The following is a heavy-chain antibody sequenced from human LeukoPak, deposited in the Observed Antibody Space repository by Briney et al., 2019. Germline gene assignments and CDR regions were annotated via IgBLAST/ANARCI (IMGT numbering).Heavy chain of an antibody. CDR1: GFTFSSFD. CDR3: ARGPPRGKYYYMDV. V-gene: IGHV3-13*01. Sequence: GGSLRLSCAASGFTFSSFDMHWVRQPTGQGLEWVSTIGTASDTYYPGSVECRFTLSRDNAKNSLYLQMNSLTAGDTAVYYCARGPPRGKYYYMDVWGKGTTVTVSS. J-gene: IGHJ6*03. CDR2: IGTASDT. D-gene: IGHD1-1*01.